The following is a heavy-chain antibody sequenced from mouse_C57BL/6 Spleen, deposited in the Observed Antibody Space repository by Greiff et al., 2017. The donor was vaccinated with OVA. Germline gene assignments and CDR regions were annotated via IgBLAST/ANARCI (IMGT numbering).Heavy chain of an antibody. CDR1: GFTFSDYY. Sequence: LQQSGGGLVQPGGSLKLSCAASGFTFSDYYMYWVRQTPEKRLEWVAYISNGGGSTYYPDTVKGRFTISRDNAKNTLYLQMSRLKSEDTAMYYWARHGAMDYWGQGTSVTVSS. V-gene: IGHV5-12*01. J-gene: IGHJ4*01. CDR2: ISNGGGST. CDR3: ARHGAMDY.